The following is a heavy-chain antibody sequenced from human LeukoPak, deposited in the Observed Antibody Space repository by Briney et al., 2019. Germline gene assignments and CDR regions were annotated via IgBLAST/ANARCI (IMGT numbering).Heavy chain of an antibody. D-gene: IGHD3-22*01. CDR3: VKAPYDSSGYWYFDL. V-gene: IGHV3-64D*09. J-gene: IGHJ2*01. CDR2: ISSNGGST. CDR1: GFTFSSYA. Sequence: PGGPLRLSCSASGFTFSSYAMHWVRQAPGKGLEYVSAISSNGGSTYYADSVKGRFTISRDNSKNTLYLQMSSLRAEDTAVYYCVKAPYDSSGYWYFDLWGRGTLVTVSS.